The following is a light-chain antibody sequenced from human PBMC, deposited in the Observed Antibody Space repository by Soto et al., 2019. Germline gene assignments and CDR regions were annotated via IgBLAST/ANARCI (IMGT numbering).Light chain of an antibody. CDR1: NSNIGTNH. CDR2: GNN. CDR3: VAWDDSLKGHVV. Sequence: QSVLTRPPSASGTPGQSVAISCSGGNSNIGTNHVNWYQQLPGTAPKLLIYGNNQRPSGVPDRFSGSRSGTSASLAISGLQSEDEADYYCVAWDDSLKGHVVVGGGTK. J-gene: IGLJ2*01. V-gene: IGLV1-44*01.